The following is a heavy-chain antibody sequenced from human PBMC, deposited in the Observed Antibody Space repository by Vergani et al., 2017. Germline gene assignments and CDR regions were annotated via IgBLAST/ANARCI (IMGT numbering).Heavy chain of an antibody. V-gene: IGHV1-69*14. D-gene: IGHD2-2*01. J-gene: IGHJ6*03. CDR3: AREGIVVVPAAISYYYYYMDV. Sequence: QVQLVQSGAEVKKPGSSVKVSCKASGGTFSSYAISRVRQAPGQGLEWMGRIIPIFGTANYAQKFQGRVTITADKSTSTAYMELSSLRSEDTAVYYCAREGIVVVPAAISYYYYYMDVWGKGTTVTVSS. CDR2: IIPIFGTA. CDR1: GGTFSSYA.